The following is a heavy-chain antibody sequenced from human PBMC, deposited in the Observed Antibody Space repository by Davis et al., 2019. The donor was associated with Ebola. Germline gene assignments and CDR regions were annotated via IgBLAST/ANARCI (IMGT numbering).Heavy chain of an antibody. CDR1: GGSFSAYY. Sequence: SETLSLTCAVYGGSFSAYYWTWIRQPPGKGLEWIGEINHSGSTNYNPSLKSRVTMSVDTSKNQFSLKLSSVTAADTAVYYCARGPSVAGWDYWGQGTLVTVSS. CDR3: ARGPSVAGWDY. V-gene: IGHV4-34*01. CDR2: INHSGST. J-gene: IGHJ4*02. D-gene: IGHD6-19*01.